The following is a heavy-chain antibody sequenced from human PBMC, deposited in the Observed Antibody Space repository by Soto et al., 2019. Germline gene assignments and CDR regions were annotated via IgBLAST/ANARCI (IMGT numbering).Heavy chain of an antibody. CDR3: ATLRFCTSSSCYGREGGY. Sequence: EVQLLESGGGLVQPGGSLRLSCAASGFTFSSYAMSWVRQVPGKGLEWVSAIIGTGANTYYADSVKGRFTISRDNSKNTLYLQMNSLRGDDAAVYYCATLRFCTSSSCYGREGGYWGQGTLVTVSS. CDR2: IIGTGANT. J-gene: IGHJ4*02. V-gene: IGHV3-23*01. CDR1: GFTFSSYA. D-gene: IGHD2-2*01.